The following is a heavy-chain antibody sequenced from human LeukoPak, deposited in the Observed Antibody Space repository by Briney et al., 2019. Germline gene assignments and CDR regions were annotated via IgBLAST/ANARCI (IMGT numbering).Heavy chain of an antibody. J-gene: IGHJ4*02. V-gene: IGHV4-4*07. D-gene: IGHD3-10*01. CDR3: ARVVLLWFGEFPTYYFDY. CDR2: IYTSGST. Sequence: SETLSLTCTVSGGSISSYYWSWIRQPAGKGLEWIGRIYTSGSTNYNPSLKSRVTMSVDTSKNQFSLKLSSVTAADTAVYYCARVVLLWFGEFPTYYFDYWGQGTLVTASS. CDR1: GGSISSYY.